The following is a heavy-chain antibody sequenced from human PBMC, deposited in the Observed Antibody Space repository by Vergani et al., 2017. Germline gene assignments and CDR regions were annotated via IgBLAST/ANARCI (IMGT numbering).Heavy chain of an antibody. J-gene: IGHJ4*02. CDR3: ARAAAAALDY. V-gene: IGHV4-61*02. Sequence: QVQLQESGPGLVKPSQILSLTCTVSGGPISSGSYYWGWIRQPAGKGLEWIGSISTSGSTNYNPSLKSRVTISLDTSKNQFSLRLNSLTAADTAVYYCARAAAAALDYWGQGTLVTVSS. CDR1: GGPISSGSYY. CDR2: ISTSGST. D-gene: IGHD6-13*01.